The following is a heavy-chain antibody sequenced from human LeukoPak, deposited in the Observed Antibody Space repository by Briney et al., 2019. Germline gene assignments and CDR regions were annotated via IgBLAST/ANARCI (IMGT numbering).Heavy chain of an antibody. J-gene: IGHJ4*02. D-gene: IGHD3-10*01. CDR2: ISWNSGSI. CDR1: GFTFDDYA. Sequence: GGSLRLSCAASGFTFDDYAMHWVRQAPGKGLEWVSGISWNSGSIGYADSVKGRFTISRDNAKNSLYLQMNSLRAEDTAVYYCARVPVPHGEVVVDYWGQGTLVTVSS. CDR3: ARVPVPHGEVVVDY. V-gene: IGHV3-9*01.